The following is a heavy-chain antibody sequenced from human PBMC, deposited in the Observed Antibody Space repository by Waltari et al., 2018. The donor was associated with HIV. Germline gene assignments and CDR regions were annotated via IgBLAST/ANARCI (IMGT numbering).Heavy chain of an antibody. J-gene: IGHJ4*02. CDR1: GASLTTSNW. CDR2: ISHSGST. CDR3: ARARPLDY. V-gene: IGHV4-4*02. Sequence: QVQLQESGPGLVKASGTLSLTCAVSGASLTTSNWWNWVRQPPGKGLELIGEISHSGSTHYSPSLKSRVTISVDKSRNQFSLKLSSVTAADTAVYYCARARPLDYWGQGTLVIVSS.